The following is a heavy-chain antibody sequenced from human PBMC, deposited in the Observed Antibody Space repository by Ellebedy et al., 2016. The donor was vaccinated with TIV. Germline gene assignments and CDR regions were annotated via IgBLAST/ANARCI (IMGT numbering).Heavy chain of an antibody. Sequence: PGGSLRLSCAASGFTFTTYTMSWVRQAPGKGLEWVSAITGSSSNTYYADSVKGRFAVFRDNPRNTVDLQMNSLRVEDTALYYCARLSLGGATGYDPAYFDFWGQGTLVTVSS. CDR1: GFTFTTYT. V-gene: IGHV3-23*01. CDR2: ITGSSSNT. CDR3: ARLSLGGATGYDPAYFDF. D-gene: IGHD5-12*01. J-gene: IGHJ4*02.